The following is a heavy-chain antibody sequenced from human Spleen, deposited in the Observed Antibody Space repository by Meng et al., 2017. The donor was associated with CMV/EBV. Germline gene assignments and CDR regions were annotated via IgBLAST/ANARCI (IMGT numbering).Heavy chain of an antibody. CDR2: TSGSGGAT. CDR1: FAFRNYA. CDR3: AKHPIYSYGYLEYNWFDP. Sequence: FAFRNYAMSWVRQAPGKGLEWVSSTSGSGGATYYADSVKARFTISRDNSKNTLYLQLNSLRVEDTAVYYCAKHPIYSYGYLEYNWFDPWGQGTLVTVSS. D-gene: IGHD5-18*01. J-gene: IGHJ5*02. V-gene: IGHV3-23*01.